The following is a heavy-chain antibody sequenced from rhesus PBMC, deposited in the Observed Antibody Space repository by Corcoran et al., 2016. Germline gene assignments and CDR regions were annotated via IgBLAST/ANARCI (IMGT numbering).Heavy chain of an antibody. Sequence: EVQLVESGGGLVQPGGSLRLSCTGSGFTFVSSSMYWVRQAPGKGLEWVSAINTGGGSTCYTDSVKCRFTISKENAKNTRYLQMDSLRAEDTAVYYCARDGNDSGYYAYFDYWGQGVLVTVSS. CDR3: ARDGNDSGYYAYFDY. J-gene: IGHJ4*01. V-gene: IGHV3-8*01. D-gene: IGHD3-28*01. CDR2: INTGGGST. CDR1: GFTFVSSS.